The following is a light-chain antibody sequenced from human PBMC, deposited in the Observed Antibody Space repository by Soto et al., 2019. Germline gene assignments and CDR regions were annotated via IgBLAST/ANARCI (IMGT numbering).Light chain of an antibody. CDR3: TSYTNSATYV. V-gene: IGLV2-14*01. J-gene: IGLJ1*01. CDR2: EVS. Sequence: QSALTQPASVSGSPGQSITISCTGTSSDVGLYKYISWYQQHPGRAPKLIIYEVSNRPSGVSNRFSGSKSGNTASLTISGLQAEDEADYYCTSYTNSATYVFGTGTKLTVL. CDR1: SSDVGLYKY.